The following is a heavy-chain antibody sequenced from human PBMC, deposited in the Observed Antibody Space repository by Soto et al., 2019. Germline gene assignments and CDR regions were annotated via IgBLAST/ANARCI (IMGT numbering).Heavy chain of an antibody. CDR3: ASQTAIDYYYGMDV. J-gene: IGHJ6*02. D-gene: IGHD5-18*01. CDR1: GGSISSSSYY. CDR2: IYYSGST. Sequence: QLQLQESGPGLVKPSETLSLTCTVSGGSISSSSYYWGWIRQPPGKGLEWIGSIYYSGSTYYNPSLKSRVTISVDTSKNQFSLKLSSVTAADTAVYYCASQTAIDYYYGMDVWGQGTTVTVSS. V-gene: IGHV4-39*01.